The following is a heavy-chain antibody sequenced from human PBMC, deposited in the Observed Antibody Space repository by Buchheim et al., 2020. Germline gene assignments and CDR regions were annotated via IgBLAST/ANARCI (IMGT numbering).Heavy chain of an antibody. J-gene: IGHJ4*02. Sequence: EVQLLESGGGLVQPGGSLRLSCAASGFTFSSYAMSWVRLAPGKGLEWVSAISGSGGSTYYADSVKGRFTISRDNSKNTLYLQMNSLRAEDTAVYYCAKGGSVLGDSSGYLYPYWGQGTL. V-gene: IGHV3-23*01. CDR3: AKGGSVLGDSSGYLYPY. D-gene: IGHD3-22*01. CDR1: GFTFSSYA. CDR2: ISGSGGST.